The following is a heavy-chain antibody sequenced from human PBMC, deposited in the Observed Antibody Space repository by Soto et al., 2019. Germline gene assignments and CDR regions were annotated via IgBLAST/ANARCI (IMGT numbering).Heavy chain of an antibody. CDR3: AGEGQAPYYYYGMDV. J-gene: IGHJ6*02. CDR2: FSGYNGNT. CDR1: GYTFTNYG. Sequence: QVQVVQSGDEVKKPGASVKISCKASGYTFTNYGFSWVRQAPGQGLEWMGWFSGYNGNTKYAEKFQGRVTMTTDTATSTAHMELRSLRSDDTAVYYCAGEGQAPYYYYGMDVWGQGTAVTVSS. V-gene: IGHV1-18*01.